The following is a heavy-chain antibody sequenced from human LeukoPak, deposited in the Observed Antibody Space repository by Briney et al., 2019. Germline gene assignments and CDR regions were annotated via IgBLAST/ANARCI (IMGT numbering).Heavy chain of an antibody. CDR3: AKGPDTSGYYSLDY. Sequence: GGSLRLSCAASRFTFSSYDMHWVRQAPGKGLEWVAVISYDGSSKYYADSVKGRFTISRDNSKNTLYVQMNSLRTEDTAIYYCAKGPDTSGYYSLDYWGPGTLVTVSS. D-gene: IGHD3-22*01. V-gene: IGHV3-30*18. CDR1: RFTFSSYD. CDR2: ISYDGSSK. J-gene: IGHJ4*02.